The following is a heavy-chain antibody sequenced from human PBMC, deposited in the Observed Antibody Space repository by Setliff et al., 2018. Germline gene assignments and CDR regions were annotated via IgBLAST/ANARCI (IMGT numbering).Heavy chain of an antibody. Sequence: GGSLRLSCAASGFTFSSYWMHWVRQAPGKGLVWVSRINSDGSSTSYADSVKGRFTISRGNAKNTLYLQMNSLRAEDTAVYYCARDGSSGWYSFYYYYYMDVWGKGTTVTVS. CDR3: ARDGSSGWYSFYYYYYMDV. V-gene: IGHV3-74*01. J-gene: IGHJ6*03. CDR2: INSDGSST. D-gene: IGHD6-19*01. CDR1: GFTFSSYW.